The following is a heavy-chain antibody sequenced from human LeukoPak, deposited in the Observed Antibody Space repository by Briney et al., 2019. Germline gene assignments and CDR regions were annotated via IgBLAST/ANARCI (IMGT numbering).Heavy chain of an antibody. CDR3: ARSPSLMITDDAFDI. D-gene: IGHD3-10*01. CDR2: IYVSGST. Sequence: SETLSLTCTVSGDSLDRHYWSWIRQPAGRGLEWIGRIYVSGSTTHNPSLTGRVAMSVDASKNQFSLKLSSVTVADTAVYYCARSPSLMITDDAFDIWGQGTMVTVSS. J-gene: IGHJ3*02. CDR1: GDSLDRHY. V-gene: IGHV4-4*07.